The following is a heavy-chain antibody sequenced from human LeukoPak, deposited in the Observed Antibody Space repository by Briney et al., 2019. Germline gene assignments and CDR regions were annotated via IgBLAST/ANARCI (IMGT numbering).Heavy chain of an antibody. V-gene: IGHV1-46*01. Sequence: AAVKVSCKASGCTFTAYYIQWVRQAPGQALEWLGTIRPGDTRTTYAQKFQGRVTVTWDMSTTTGCMELRRLRSEDTGVYYCVREKSGGTYDYWGQGTLVTVSS. D-gene: IGHD3-16*01. CDR2: IRPGDTRT. CDR3: VREKSGGTYDY. J-gene: IGHJ4*02. CDR1: GCTFTAYY.